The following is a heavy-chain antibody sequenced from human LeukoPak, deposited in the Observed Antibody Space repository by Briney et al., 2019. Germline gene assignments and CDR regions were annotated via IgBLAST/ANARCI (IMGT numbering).Heavy chain of an antibody. J-gene: IGHJ4*02. CDR1: GFTFSSYA. CDR3: ARGLPVRGVMSYYYFDY. CDR2: ISYDGSNK. D-gene: IGHD3-10*01. Sequence: GGSLRLSCAASGFTFSSYAMHWVRQAPGKGLEWVAVISYDGSNKYYADSVKGRFTISRDNSKNTLYLQMSSLRAEDTAVYYCARGLPVRGVMSYYYFDYWGQGTLVTVSS. V-gene: IGHV3-30*04.